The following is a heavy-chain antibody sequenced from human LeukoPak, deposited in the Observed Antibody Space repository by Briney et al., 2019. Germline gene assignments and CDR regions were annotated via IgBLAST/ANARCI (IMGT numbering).Heavy chain of an antibody. V-gene: IGHV1-69*01. Sequence: VASVKVSCKASGGTFSSYAISWVRQAPGQGLEWMGGIIPIFGTANYAQKFQGRVTITADESTSTAYMEPSSLRSEDTAVYYCARARVGGGYDTNWFDPWGQGTLVTVSS. D-gene: IGHD5-12*01. CDR3: ARARVGGGYDTNWFDP. J-gene: IGHJ5*02. CDR2: IIPIFGTA. CDR1: GGTFSSYA.